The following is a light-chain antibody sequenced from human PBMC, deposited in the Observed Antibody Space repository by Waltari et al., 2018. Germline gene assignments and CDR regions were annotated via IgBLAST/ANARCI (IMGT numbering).Light chain of an antibody. Sequence: QSVLTQPPSVSGAPGQRVIISCTGSSSNIGAGYDVHWYQQLPGTPPKLLIYGNNYRPPGVPARFAGSKSGTSASLAITGLQAEDEADYYCQSYDSSLSGWVFGGGTKLTVL. V-gene: IGLV1-40*01. CDR1: SSNIGAGYD. CDR3: QSYDSSLSGWV. CDR2: GNN. J-gene: IGLJ3*02.